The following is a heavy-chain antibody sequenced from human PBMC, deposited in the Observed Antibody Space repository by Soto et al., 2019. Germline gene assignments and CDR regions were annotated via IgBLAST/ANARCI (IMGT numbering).Heavy chain of an antibody. Sequence: GGSLRLSCAASGFTFSSYAMSWVRQAPGKGLEWVSAISGSGGSTYYADSVKGRFTISRDNSKNTLYLQMNSLRAEDMAVYYCAKDRFGSGQYCSGGSCYSVEWFDPWGQGTLVTVSS. CDR1: GFTFSSYA. CDR3: AKDRFGSGQYCSGGSCYSVEWFDP. J-gene: IGHJ5*02. D-gene: IGHD2-15*01. CDR2: ISGSGGST. V-gene: IGHV3-23*01.